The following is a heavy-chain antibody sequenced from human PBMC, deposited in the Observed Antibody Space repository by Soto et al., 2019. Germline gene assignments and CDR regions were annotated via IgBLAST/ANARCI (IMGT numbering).Heavy chain of an antibody. CDR3: VKMDTAMCLSGY. Sequence: PGGSLRLSCSASGFTFSSYAMHWVRQATGKRLEYVSAISSNGGSTYYADSVKGRFTISRDNSKNTLYLQMSSLRAYYTAVYYCVKMDTAMCLSGYWGQGTLVTVSS. V-gene: IGHV3-64D*06. J-gene: IGHJ4*02. CDR1: GFTFSSYA. CDR2: ISSNGGST. D-gene: IGHD5-18*01.